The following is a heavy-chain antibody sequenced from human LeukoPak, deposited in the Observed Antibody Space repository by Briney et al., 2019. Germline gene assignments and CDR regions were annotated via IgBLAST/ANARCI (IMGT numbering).Heavy chain of an antibody. Sequence: SETLSLTCAVSGDSISSGAHYWGWIRQPPGKGLEWIGTIYYSGLTYCNPSLKSRVTVSVDTSKNQLSLSLTSVTAADTAVYFCARGALSSIAVRQSFDYWGQGTLVTVSS. CDR2: IYYSGLT. V-gene: IGHV4-39*07. J-gene: IGHJ4*02. D-gene: IGHD6-6*01. CDR3: ARGALSSIAVRQSFDY. CDR1: GDSISSGAHY.